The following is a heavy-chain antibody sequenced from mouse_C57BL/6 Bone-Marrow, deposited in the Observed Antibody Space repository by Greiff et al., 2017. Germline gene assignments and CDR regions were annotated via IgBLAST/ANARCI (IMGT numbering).Heavy chain of an antibody. CDR2: ISSGGDYI. Sequence: EVQLVESGEGLVKPGGSLKLSCAASGFTFSSYAMSWVRQTPEKRLEWVAYISSGGDYIYYADTVKGRFTISRDNARNTLDLQLSSLKSEDTAMYYCTRPGSSPFDYWGQGTTLTVSS. D-gene: IGHD1-1*01. CDR1: GFTFSSYA. V-gene: IGHV5-9-1*02. CDR3: TRPGSSPFDY. J-gene: IGHJ2*01.